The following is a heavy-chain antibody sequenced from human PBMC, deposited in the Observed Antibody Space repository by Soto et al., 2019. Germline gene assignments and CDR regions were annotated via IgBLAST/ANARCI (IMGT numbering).Heavy chain of an antibody. CDR1: GYTFTSYG. V-gene: IGHV1-18*01. D-gene: IGHD2-15*01. CDR2: ISAYNGNT. CDR3: ARDSDGGNYDY. J-gene: IGHJ4*02. Sequence: ASVKVSCKASGYTFTSYGISWVRQAPGQGLEWMGWISAYNGNTNYAQKLQGRVTMTTDTSTSTAYMELSSLRSEDTAVYYCARDSDGGNYDYWGQGTLVTVSS.